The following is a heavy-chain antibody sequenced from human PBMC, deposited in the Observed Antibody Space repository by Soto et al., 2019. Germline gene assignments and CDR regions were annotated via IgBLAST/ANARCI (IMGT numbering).Heavy chain of an antibody. CDR1: GYTFTRSG. V-gene: IGHV1-18*01. Sequence: ASVKVSCKASGYTFTRSGISWVRQAPGQGLEWMGWISTYNGDTNYAQTFQGRVTMTKDTSTSTVHMEVRSLRSDDTAVYYCAREGVAPYYYYGMDVWGQGTPVTVSS. D-gene: IGHD5-12*01. CDR2: ISTYNGDT. J-gene: IGHJ6*02. CDR3: AREGVAPYYYYGMDV.